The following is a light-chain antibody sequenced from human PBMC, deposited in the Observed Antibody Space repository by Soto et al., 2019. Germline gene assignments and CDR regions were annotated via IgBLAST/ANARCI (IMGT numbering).Light chain of an antibody. CDR1: QSLSNTY. V-gene: IGKV3D-7*01. CDR2: GAS. J-gene: IGKJ4*01. CDR3: HQYFDLPLT. Sequence: EIVMTQSPVTLSLSPGDRATLSCRASQSLSNTYISWYQQKPGQAPRLLIYGASTRATGIPARFSGSGSGTDFTLTISSLQPEDFALYYGHQYFDLPLTFGGGTKVEIK.